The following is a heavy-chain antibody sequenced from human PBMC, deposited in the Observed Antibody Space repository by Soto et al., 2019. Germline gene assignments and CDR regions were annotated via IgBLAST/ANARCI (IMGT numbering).Heavy chain of an antibody. V-gene: IGHV4-59*01. J-gene: IGHJ3*02. CDR3: AGTPTLRFLEWLSHDAFDI. D-gene: IGHD3-3*01. CDR1: GGSISSYY. Sequence: QVQLQESGPGLVKPSETLSLTCTVSGGSISSYYWSWIRQPPGKGLEWIGYIYYSGSTNYNPSLKSRVTISVDTSKNQFPLKLSSVTAADTAVYYCAGTPTLRFLEWLSHDAFDIWGQGTMVTVSS. CDR2: IYYSGST.